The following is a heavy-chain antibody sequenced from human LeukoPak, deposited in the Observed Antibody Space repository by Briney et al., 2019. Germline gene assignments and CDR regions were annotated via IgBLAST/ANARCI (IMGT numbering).Heavy chain of an antibody. V-gene: IGHV3-23*01. CDR2: IIYSGGAT. J-gene: IGHJ4*02. D-gene: IGHD3-22*01. CDR1: GLTFSRPA. Sequence: PGGSLRLSFAASGLTFSRPAMTWVRQGPGTGLEFVASIIYSGGATYYADSVKGRFTISRDNSKNTLYLQMNSLRAEDTALYYCAKPPSSSDYFFDYWGQGTLVTVSS. CDR3: AKPPSSSDYFFDY.